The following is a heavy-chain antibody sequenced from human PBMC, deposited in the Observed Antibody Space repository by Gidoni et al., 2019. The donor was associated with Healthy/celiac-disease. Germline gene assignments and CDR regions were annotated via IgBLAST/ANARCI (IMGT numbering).Heavy chain of an antibody. CDR2: INAGNGNT. D-gene: IGHD2-2*01. Sequence: QVQLVQSGAEVKKPGASVKVSCKASGYTFTSYAMHWVRQAPGQRLEWMGWINAGNGNTKYSQKFQGRVTITRDTSASTAYMELSSLRSEDTAVYYCARALGYCSSTSCFPFDYWGQGTLVTVSS. V-gene: IGHV1-3*01. CDR3: ARALGYCSSTSCFPFDY. J-gene: IGHJ4*02. CDR1: GYTFTSYA.